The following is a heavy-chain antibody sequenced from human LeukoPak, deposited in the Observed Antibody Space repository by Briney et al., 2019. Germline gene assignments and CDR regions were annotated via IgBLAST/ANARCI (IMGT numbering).Heavy chain of an antibody. D-gene: IGHD2-8*02. CDR1: GFTFRGYA. V-gene: IGHV3-23*01. Sequence: PGGCLRLSCAASGFTFRGYAMAWVRQAPGKGLEWVSSITDSGDVTHYTDSVKGRFTTSRDNSKSTLYLQMNSLTAEDTALYFCAKGQTGAPSFYYFFYLDGWGKGSTVIVSS. CDR2: ITDSGDVT. CDR3: AKGQTGAPSFYYFFYLDG. J-gene: IGHJ6*03.